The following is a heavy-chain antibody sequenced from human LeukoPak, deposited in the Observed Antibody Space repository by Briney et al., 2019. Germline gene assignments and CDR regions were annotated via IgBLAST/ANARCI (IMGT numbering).Heavy chain of an antibody. D-gene: IGHD2-2*01. CDR3: ARAGGPCTSAACYNNWFDP. J-gene: IGHJ5*02. CDR2: INPSDGAT. Sequence: GASVKVSCKASGYTFTMYYIHWVRQAPGQGLEWMGMINPSDGATTYAQRFQGRVTMTRDMSTTTVYMELSSLRSEDTAVYFCARAGGPCTSAACYNNWFDPWGQGTLVTVSS. V-gene: IGHV1-46*01. CDR1: GYTFTMYY.